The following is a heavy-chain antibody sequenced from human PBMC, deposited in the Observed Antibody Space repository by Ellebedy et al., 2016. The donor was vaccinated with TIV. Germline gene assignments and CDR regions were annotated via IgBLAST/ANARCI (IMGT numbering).Heavy chain of an antibody. J-gene: IGHJ5*02. CDR3: ASLCCTKDNTPLGEFWFDP. Sequence: MPGGSLRLSCAVYGGSFSGYYWSWIRKPPGKGLEWIGEINHSGSTNYNPSLKSRVTISVDTSKNQFSLKLSSVTAADTAVYYCASLCCTKDNTPLGEFWFDPWGQGTLVTVSS. D-gene: IGHD2-8*01. CDR1: GGSFSGYY. CDR2: INHSGST. V-gene: IGHV4-34*01.